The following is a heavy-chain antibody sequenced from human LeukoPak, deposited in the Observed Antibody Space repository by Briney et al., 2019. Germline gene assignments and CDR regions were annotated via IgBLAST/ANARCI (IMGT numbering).Heavy chain of an antibody. CDR2: VSGSGGST. CDR1: AFTFSSYA. J-gene: IGHJ2*01. CDR3: AKTLRESRGREYFDL. Sequence: GGSLRLSCAASAFTFSSYAMSWVRQAPGKGLECVSAVSGSGGSTYYADSVKGRFTISRDNSKNTLYLQMNSLRAEDTAEYYCAKTLRESRGREYFDLWGRGTLVTVSS. V-gene: IGHV3-23*01. D-gene: IGHD6-19*01.